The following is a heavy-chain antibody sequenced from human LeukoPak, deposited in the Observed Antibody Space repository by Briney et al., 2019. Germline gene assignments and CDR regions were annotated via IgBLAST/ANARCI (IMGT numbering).Heavy chain of an antibody. D-gene: IGHD3-22*01. CDR2: INHSGST. J-gene: IGHJ4*02. CDR1: GGSFSGYY. V-gene: IGHV4-34*01. CDR3: ASRITYYYDSSGYRATDY. Sequence: PSETLSLTCAVYGGSFSGYYWSWIRQPPGKGLEWIGEINHSGSTNYNPSLKSRVTISVDTSKNQFSLKLSSVTAADTAVYYCASRITYYYDSSGYRATDYWGQGTLVTVSS.